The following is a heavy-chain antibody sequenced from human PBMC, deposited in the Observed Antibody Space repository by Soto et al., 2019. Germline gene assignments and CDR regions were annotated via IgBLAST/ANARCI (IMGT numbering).Heavy chain of an antibody. CDR3: XRHGGFGNSSFYWYFDL. CDR1: GRLLSSSSYY. Sequence: SQTMSLTSTVSGRLLSSSSYYWGWIRQPAGRGLEGNSSNYYSGSTYYNPSLKSRVTISVATSKNQFSLKLSSVTAADTAVYYCXRHGGFGNSSFYWYFDLWGRGTLVTVSS. CDR2: NYYSGST. D-gene: IGHD3-10*01. V-gene: IGHV4-39*01. J-gene: IGHJ2*01.